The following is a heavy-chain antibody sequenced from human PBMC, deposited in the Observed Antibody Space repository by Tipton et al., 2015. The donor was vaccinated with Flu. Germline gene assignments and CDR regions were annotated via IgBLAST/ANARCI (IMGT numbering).Heavy chain of an antibody. CDR3: ARDFTIGGSNVRIWFDS. Sequence: SLRLSCAASGFRFTTYWMNWVRQAPGKGLEWVASVSQDGNERYYVDSVKGRFTISRDNGKNALYLQLNSLRAEDTAMYYCARDFTIGGSNVRIWFDSWGQGTLVTVSS. CDR1: GFRFTTYW. J-gene: IGHJ5*01. CDR2: VSQDGNER. D-gene: IGHD3-10*01. V-gene: IGHV3-7*01.